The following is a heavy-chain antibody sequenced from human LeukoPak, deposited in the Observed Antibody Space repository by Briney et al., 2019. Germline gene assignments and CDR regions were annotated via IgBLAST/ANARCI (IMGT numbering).Heavy chain of an antibody. D-gene: IGHD6-13*01. V-gene: IGHV1-2*02. CDR3: ARLLIAAAGDNFDY. CDR2: INPNSGGT. Sequence: GASVKVSCKASGYTFTGYYMHWVRQAPGQGLEWMGWINPNSGGTNYAQKFQGRVTMTRDTSISTAYMELSRLRSDDTAVYYCARLLIAAAGDNFDYWGQGTLVTVSS. CDR1: GYTFTGYY. J-gene: IGHJ4*02.